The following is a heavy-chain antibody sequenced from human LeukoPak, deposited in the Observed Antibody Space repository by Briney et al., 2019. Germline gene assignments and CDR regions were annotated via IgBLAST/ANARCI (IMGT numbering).Heavy chain of an antibody. CDR2: IYYSGST. Sequence: KPSETLSLTCTVSGDSIGRYYWSWIRQPPGKGLEWIGYIYYSGSTNSNPSLKSRATISVDTSKNQFSLKLRSVTAADTAVYYCARGLYGAAAGTHWGQGTQVTVSS. CDR3: ARGLYGAAAGTH. D-gene: IGHD6-13*01. J-gene: IGHJ1*01. V-gene: IGHV4-59*01. CDR1: GDSIGRYY.